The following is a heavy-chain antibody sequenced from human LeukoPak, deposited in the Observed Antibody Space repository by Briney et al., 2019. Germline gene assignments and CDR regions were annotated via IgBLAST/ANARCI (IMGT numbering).Heavy chain of an antibody. D-gene: IGHD3-10*01. Sequence: PGGSLRLSCAASGFTFSSYSMNWVRQAPGKGLEWVSSISSSSSYIYYADSVKGRFTISRDNAKNSLYLQMNSLKTEDTAVYYCTTENTMVRGVFYYYYYMDVWGKGTTVTISS. J-gene: IGHJ6*03. CDR1: GFTFSSYS. CDR2: ISSSSSYI. CDR3: TTENTMVRGVFYYYYYMDV. V-gene: IGHV3-21*03.